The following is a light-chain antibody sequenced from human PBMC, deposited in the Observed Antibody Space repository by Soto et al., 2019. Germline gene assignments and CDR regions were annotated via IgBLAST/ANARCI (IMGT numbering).Light chain of an antibody. Sequence: QSALTQPASVSGSPGQSITISCTGTSSDVGSYNLVSWYQQHPGKAPKLMIYEVSKRPSGVPNRFSGSKSGNTASLTISGLQAEDEADYYCCSYAGSDNYVFGTGTKLTVL. CDR1: SSDVGSYNL. CDR2: EVS. CDR3: CSYAGSDNYV. J-gene: IGLJ1*01. V-gene: IGLV2-23*02.